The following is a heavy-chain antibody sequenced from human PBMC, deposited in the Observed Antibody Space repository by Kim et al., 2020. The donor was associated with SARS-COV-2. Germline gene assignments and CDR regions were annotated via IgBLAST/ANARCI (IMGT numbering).Heavy chain of an antibody. CDR3: ASAYNWNYGDAFDI. D-gene: IGHD1-7*01. Sequence: SETLSLTCTVSGGSISSYYWSWIRQPPGKGLEWIGYIYYSGSTNYYPSLKSRVTISVDTSKNQFSLKLSSVTAADTAVYYCASAYNWNYGDAFDIWGQGTMVTVSS. CDR1: GGSISSYY. V-gene: IGHV4-59*08. J-gene: IGHJ3*02. CDR2: IYYSGST.